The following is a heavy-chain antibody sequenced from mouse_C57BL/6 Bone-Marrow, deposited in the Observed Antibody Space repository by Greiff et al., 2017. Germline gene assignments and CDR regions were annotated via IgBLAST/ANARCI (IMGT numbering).Heavy chain of an antibody. D-gene: IGHD2-4*01. V-gene: IGHV5-6*01. CDR3: ARQYDYDGNPLYYYAMDY. CDR2: ISSGGSYT. CDR1: GFTFSSYG. J-gene: IGHJ4*01. Sequence: EVQRVESGGDLVKPGGSLKLSCAASGFTFSSYGMSWVRQTPDKRLEWVATISSGGSYTYYPDSVKGRFTISRDNAKNTLYLQMSSLKSEDTAMXYCARQYDYDGNPLYYYAMDYWGQGTSVTVSS.